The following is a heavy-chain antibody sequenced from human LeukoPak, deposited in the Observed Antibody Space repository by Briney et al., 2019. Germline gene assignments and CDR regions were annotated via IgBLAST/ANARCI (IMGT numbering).Heavy chain of an antibody. D-gene: IGHD3-22*01. CDR1: GYTSTSYD. CDR2: MNPNTGNT. CDR3: ARDWDPYYDSSGYHYLDY. Sequence: GASVKVSSKASGYTSTSYDINWVRQASGQGLEWMGWMNPNTGNTGYAQKFQGRVTMTTDTSTSTIYMELRSLRSDDTAVYYCARDWDPYYDSSGYHYLDYWGQGTLVTVSS. J-gene: IGHJ4*02. V-gene: IGHV1-8*02.